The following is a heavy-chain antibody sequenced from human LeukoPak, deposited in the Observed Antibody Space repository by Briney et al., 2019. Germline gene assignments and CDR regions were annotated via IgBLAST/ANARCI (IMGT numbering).Heavy chain of an antibody. J-gene: IGHJ4*02. Sequence: GGSLRLSCAASGFTFSNYGMHWVRQARGKWLEWVAVIWYDGSNKYYADSVKGRFTISRDNAKNSLYLQMNSLRAEDTALYYCARAGDYGENDYWGQGTLVTVSS. CDR3: ARAGDYGENDY. CDR2: IWYDGSNK. CDR1: GFTFSNYG. D-gene: IGHD4-17*01. V-gene: IGHV3-33*01.